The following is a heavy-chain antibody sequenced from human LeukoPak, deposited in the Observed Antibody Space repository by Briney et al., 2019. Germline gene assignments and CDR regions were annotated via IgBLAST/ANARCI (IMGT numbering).Heavy chain of an antibody. D-gene: IGHD1-26*01. CDR1: GYTFTSYD. CDR2: MNPNSGNT. J-gene: IGHJ5*02. Sequence: ASVKVSCKASGYTFTSYDINWVRQATGQGLEWMGWMNPNSGNTGYAQKFQGRVTITADESTSTAYMELSSLRSEDTAVYYCARDQIGYYDNWFDPWGQGTLVTVSS. V-gene: IGHV1-8*01. CDR3: ARDQIGYYDNWFDP.